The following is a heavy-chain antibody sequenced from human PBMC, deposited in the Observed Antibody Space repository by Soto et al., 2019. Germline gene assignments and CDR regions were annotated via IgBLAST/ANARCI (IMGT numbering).Heavy chain of an antibody. CDR1: VGTFTTYA. Sequence: QVQLVQSGAELRKPGSSVTVSCKASVGTFTTYAISWVRQAPGQGLEWMGGIIPTFGTANYAQKFQGRVTITADESTSTAYMELSSLTSEDTAVYYWARGWPLDEWGQGALVTVSS. J-gene: IGHJ4*02. CDR2: IIPTFGTA. CDR3: ARGWPLDE. V-gene: IGHV1-69*12.